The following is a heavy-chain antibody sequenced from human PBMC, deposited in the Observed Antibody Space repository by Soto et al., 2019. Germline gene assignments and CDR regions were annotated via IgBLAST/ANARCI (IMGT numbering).Heavy chain of an antibody. J-gene: IGHJ4*02. CDR2: IIPIFGTA. CDR1: GGTFSSYA. V-gene: IGHV1-69*13. CDR3: ARDTPRYSSSWFLDY. D-gene: IGHD6-13*01. Sequence: SVKVSCKASGGTFSSYAISWVRQAPGQGLEWMGGIIPIFGTANYAQKFQGRVTITADESTSTAYMELSSLRSEDTAVYYCARDTPRYSSSWFLDYWGQGTLVTVSS.